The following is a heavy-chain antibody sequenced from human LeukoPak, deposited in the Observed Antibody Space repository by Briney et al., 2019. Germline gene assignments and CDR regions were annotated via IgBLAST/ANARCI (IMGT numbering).Heavy chain of an antibody. Sequence: GESLKISCKGSGYTFTNDWIAWVRQMPGKGPEWMGIIYPSDSDTRYNPSFQGLVTISADKSINTAYLHWDRLMASDTAMYYCARSPKQSVLDYWGQGTLVVVSS. CDR1: GYTFTNDW. J-gene: IGHJ4*02. V-gene: IGHV5-51*01. CDR2: IYPSDSDT. CDR3: ARSPKQSVLDY. D-gene: IGHD5/OR15-5a*01.